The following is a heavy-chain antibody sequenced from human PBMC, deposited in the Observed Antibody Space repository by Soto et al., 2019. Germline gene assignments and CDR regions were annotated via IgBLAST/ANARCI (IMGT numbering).Heavy chain of an antibody. CDR2: INAGNGNT. CDR1: GYTFTSYA. V-gene: IGHV1-3*05. J-gene: IGHJ6*02. Sequence: QVQLVQSGAEEKKPGASVKVSCKASGYTFTSYAMHWVRQAPGQRLEWMGWINAGNGNTKYSQKFHGRVTITRDTSASTAYMELSSLRSEDTAVYYCARDPSYYGMDVWGQGPTVTVSS. CDR3: ARDPSYYGMDV.